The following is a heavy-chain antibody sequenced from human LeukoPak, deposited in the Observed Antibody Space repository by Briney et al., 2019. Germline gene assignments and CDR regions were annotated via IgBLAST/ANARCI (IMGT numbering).Heavy chain of an antibody. Sequence: GGSLRLTCAASGFTLSDYYMSWIRQAPGKGLECVSYISSSGSIIYYAESVKGRFTIYRDNAMKSLYLQMNSLRAEDTAVYYCASHGAWLPDAFDMWGQGTMVTVSS. D-gene: IGHD4-17*01. CDR3: ASHGAWLPDAFDM. CDR2: ISSSGSII. V-gene: IGHV3-11*01. J-gene: IGHJ3*02. CDR1: GFTLSDYY.